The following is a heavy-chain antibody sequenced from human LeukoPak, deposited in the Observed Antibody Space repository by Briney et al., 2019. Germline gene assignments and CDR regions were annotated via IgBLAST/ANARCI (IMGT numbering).Heavy chain of an antibody. J-gene: IGHJ6*03. CDR3: ANWMRTADGFSGYYYYYMDV. D-gene: IGHD1-26*01. Sequence: GGSLRLSCAASGLSFERMYMSWVRQAPGKGLEWVAFIRYDGSNKYYADSVKGRFTISRDNSKNTLYLQMNSLRAEDTAVYYCANWMRTADGFSGYYYYYMDVWGKGTTVTVSS. CDR1: GLSFERMY. V-gene: IGHV3-30*02. CDR2: IRYDGSNK.